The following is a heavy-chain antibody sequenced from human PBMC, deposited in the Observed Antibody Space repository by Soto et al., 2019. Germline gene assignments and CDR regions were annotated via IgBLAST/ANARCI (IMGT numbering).Heavy chain of an antibody. Sequence: PGGSLRLSCAASGFTFDDYAMHWVRQAPGKGLEWVSGISWNSGSIGYADSVKGRFTISRDNAKNSLYLQMNSLRAEDTALYYCAKALTPRGYYGMDVWGQGTTVTVSS. V-gene: IGHV3-9*01. J-gene: IGHJ6*02. CDR2: ISWNSGSI. CDR1: GFTFDDYA. CDR3: AKALTPRGYYGMDV.